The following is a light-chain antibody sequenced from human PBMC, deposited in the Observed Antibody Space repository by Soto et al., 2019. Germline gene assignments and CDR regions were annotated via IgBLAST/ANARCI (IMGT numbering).Light chain of an antibody. Sequence: DIVVTQTPLSSPVTLGQPAAISCRSSQRLVHRDGNTYLSWLQQRPGQAPRLLLYKISNRVSGVPDRFRGSGAGTDFTLTISRVEVEDVGVYYCLQATQFPWTFGQGTKVDIK. CDR3: LQATQFPWT. CDR1: QRLVHRDGNTY. V-gene: IGKV2-24*01. CDR2: KIS. J-gene: IGKJ1*01.